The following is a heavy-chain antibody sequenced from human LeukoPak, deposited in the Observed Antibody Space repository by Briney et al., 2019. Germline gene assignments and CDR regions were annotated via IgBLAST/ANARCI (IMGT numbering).Heavy chain of an antibody. D-gene: IGHD2-21*01. CDR2: IYENGGTT. Sequence: GGSLRLSCVGSGFTFRSHAMSWVRQAPEKGLEFVSGIYENGGTTYYADSVKGRFSISRDNSKNTLYLQMDSLRGEGTAVYYCAKDFRIGYSAHFDYWGQGALVAVSS. CDR1: GFTFRSHA. J-gene: IGHJ4*02. CDR3: AKDFRIGYSAHFDY. V-gene: IGHV3-23*01.